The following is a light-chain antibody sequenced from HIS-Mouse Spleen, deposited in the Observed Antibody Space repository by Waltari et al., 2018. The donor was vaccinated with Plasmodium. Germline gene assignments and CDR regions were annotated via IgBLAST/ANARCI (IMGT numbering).Light chain of an antibody. J-gene: IGLJ3*02. Sequence: SYELTQPPSVSVSPGQTARTTCPGDALPKKYAYWYQKKSGQAPVLVIYEDSKRPSRIPEIVYGSSSGTMSTLTISGAQVEDEADYYCYSTDSSGNHRVFGGGTKLTVL. V-gene: IGLV3-10*01. CDR3: YSTDSSGNHRV. CDR1: ALPKKY. CDR2: EDS.